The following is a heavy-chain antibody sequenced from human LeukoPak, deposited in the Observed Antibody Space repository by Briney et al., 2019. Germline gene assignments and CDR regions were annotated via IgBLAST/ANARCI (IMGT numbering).Heavy chain of an antibody. CDR2: IIPIFGTA. CDR3: ARDSPYYDILTGFRYYYGMDV. D-gene: IGHD3-9*01. Sequence: AVQDSCKASLGTFSRYPISWVRQAPGQGLEWMGGIIPIFGTANYAQKFQGRVTITAHESTSTAYTELSSMRTEDTVVYYCARDSPYYDILTGFRYYYGMDVWGKGTTVTVSS. CDR1: LGTFSRYP. V-gene: IGHV1-69*01. J-gene: IGHJ6*04.